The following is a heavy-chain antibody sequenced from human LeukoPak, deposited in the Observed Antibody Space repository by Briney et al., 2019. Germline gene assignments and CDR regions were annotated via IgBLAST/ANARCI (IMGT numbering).Heavy chain of an antibody. CDR3: ARDLDWGAFDA. Sequence: GGSLRLSCAASGFTFSRHGINWVRQAPGKGLEWVSGISPSGSISYYADSVKGRFTISRDNSKNTVSLHMNSLRAEDTALYYCARDLDWGAFDAWGQGTLVTVSS. J-gene: IGHJ5*02. CDR2: ISPSGSIS. CDR1: GFTFSRHG. D-gene: IGHD3-9*01. V-gene: IGHV3-23*01.